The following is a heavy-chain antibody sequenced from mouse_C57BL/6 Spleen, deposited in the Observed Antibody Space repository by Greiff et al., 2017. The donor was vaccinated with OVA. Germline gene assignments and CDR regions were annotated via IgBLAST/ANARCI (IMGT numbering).Heavy chain of an antibody. J-gene: IGHJ2*01. D-gene: IGHD1-1*01. V-gene: IGHV2-2*01. CDR1: GFSLTSYG. CDR3: ARSPPITTVVPFDY. Sequence: QVQLQQSGPGLVQPSQSLSITCTVSGFSLTSYGVHWVRQSPGKGLEWLGVIWSGGSTDYNAAFISRLSISKDNSKSQVFFKMNSLQADDTAIYYSARSPPITTVVPFDYWGQGTTLTVSS. CDR2: IWSGGST.